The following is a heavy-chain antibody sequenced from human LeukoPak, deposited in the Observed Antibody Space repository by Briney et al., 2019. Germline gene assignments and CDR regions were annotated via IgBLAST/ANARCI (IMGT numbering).Heavy chain of an antibody. D-gene: IGHD3-16*01. CDR3: AKVWGTTSGDY. J-gene: IGHJ4*02. CDR2: IWYDGRTK. V-gene: IGHV3-33*03. CDR1: GFTFSNYG. Sequence: GGSLRLSCEVSGFTFSNYGMHWVRQAPGKGLEWLALIWYDGRTKFHADSVKGRFTISRDNSKNTVYLQMTSLRAGDTAIYFCAKVWGTTSGDYWGRGTLVTVSS.